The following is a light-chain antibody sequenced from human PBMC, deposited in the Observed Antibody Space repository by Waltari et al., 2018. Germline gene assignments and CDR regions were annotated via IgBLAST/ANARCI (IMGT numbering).Light chain of an antibody. CDR2: QDS. J-gene: IGLJ1*01. CDR1: NLDNKY. Sequence: SYEVTQPPSVSVSPGQTASITCSGDNLDNKYVYWYQQKAGQSPALVISQDSKLPSGLPERFSGSNSGNTATLTISGTQALDEADYYCQAWDSSRGYVFGTGTKVTVL. V-gene: IGLV3-1*01. CDR3: QAWDSSRGYV.